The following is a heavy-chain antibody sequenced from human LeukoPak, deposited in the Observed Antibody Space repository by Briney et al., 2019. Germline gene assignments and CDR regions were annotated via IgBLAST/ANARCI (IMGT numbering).Heavy chain of an antibody. CDR1: GFTFSSYA. Sequence: GGSLRLSCAASGFTFSSYAMSWVRQAPGKGLEWVPAISGSGGSTYYADSVKGRFTISRDNSKNTLYLQMNSLRAEDTAVYYCAKFRYYYDSSGYYYKTLYYWGQGTLVTVSS. V-gene: IGHV3-23*01. CDR2: ISGSGGST. D-gene: IGHD3-22*01. CDR3: AKFRYYYDSSGYYYKTLYY. J-gene: IGHJ4*02.